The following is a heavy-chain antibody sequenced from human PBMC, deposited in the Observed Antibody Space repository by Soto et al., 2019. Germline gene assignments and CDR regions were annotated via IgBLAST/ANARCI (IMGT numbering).Heavy chain of an antibody. V-gene: IGHV1-18*01. D-gene: IGHD6-13*01. CDR1: GYTFTNYA. CDR2: ISAYNGNT. J-gene: IGHJ4*02. Sequence: QVQLVQSGAEVKKPGASVKVSCKASGYTFTNYAFSWVRQAPGQGLEWMGWISAYNGNTNYPQKLQGRVTMTTDTSTSPAYMELRSLRSDDKAVYYCARDLAAAGPFDCWGQGTLVTVSS. CDR3: ARDLAAAGPFDC.